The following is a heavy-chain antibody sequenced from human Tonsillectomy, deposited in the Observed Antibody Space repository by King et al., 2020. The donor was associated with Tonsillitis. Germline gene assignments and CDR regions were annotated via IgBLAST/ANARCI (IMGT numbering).Heavy chain of an antibody. D-gene: IGHD6-19*01. CDR3: ASIAVAGTSIYAFDI. CDR1: GFTFSIYA. J-gene: IGHJ3*02. V-gene: IGHV3-23*04. CDR2: ISGSGGST. Sequence: QLVQSGGGLVQPGGSLRLSCAASGFTFSIYAMSWVRQAPGKGLEWVAVISGSGGSTYYPDSVKGRFTISRDNSKNTLSLQMNSLRAEDTAVYYCASIAVAGTSIYAFDIWGQGTMFTVSS.